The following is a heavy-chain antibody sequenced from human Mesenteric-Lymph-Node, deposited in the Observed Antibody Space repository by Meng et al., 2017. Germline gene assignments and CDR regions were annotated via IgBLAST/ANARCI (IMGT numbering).Heavy chain of an antibody. D-gene: IGHD6-19*01. J-gene: IGHJ3*02. V-gene: IGHV1-18*01. Sequence: ASVKVSCKASGYTFTSYGISWVRQAPGQGLEWMGWISAYNGNTNYAQKLQGRVNMTTDTSTDTAYMELSSLRSEDTAVYYCARVSVAVADAFDIWGQGTMVTVSS. CDR1: GYTFTSYG. CDR3: ARVSVAVADAFDI. CDR2: ISAYNGNT.